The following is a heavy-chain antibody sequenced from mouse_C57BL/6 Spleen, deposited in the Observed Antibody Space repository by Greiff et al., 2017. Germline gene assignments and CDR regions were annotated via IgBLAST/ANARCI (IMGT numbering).Heavy chain of an antibody. Sequence: QVQLQQPGAELVMPGASVKLSCKASGYTFTSYWMHWVKQRPGQGLEWIGEIDPSDSYTNYNQKFKGKSTLTVDKSSSTAYMQLSRLTSEDSAVYYCARRGYSNYRYFDVWGTGTTVTVSS. D-gene: IGHD2-5*01. J-gene: IGHJ1*03. CDR3: ARRGYSNYRYFDV. CDR2: IDPSDSYT. CDR1: GYTFTSYW. V-gene: IGHV1-69*01.